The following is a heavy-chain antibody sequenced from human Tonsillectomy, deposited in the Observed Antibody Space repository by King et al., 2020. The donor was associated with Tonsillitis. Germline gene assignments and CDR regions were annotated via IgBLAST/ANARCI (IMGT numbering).Heavy chain of an antibody. Sequence: VQLQESGPGLVKPSQTLSLTCTVSVGSISSGGYYWSWIRQHPGKGLEWIGYIYYSGSTYSNPSLTRRVTISVDTSKNQFSLKLSSVTAADTAVYYCARTAHYYDSSGYSSFYFDYWGQGTLVTVSS. J-gene: IGHJ4*02. V-gene: IGHV4-31*03. D-gene: IGHD3-22*01. CDR2: IYYSGST. CDR3: ARTAHYYDSSGYSSFYFDY. CDR1: VGSISSGGYY.